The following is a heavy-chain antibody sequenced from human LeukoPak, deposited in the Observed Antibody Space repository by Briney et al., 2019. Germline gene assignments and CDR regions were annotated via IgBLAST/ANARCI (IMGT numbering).Heavy chain of an antibody. CDR3: ARDYGGTIVGASNDAFDI. J-gene: IGHJ3*02. CDR1: GGTLSSYA. Sequence: ASVKVSCKASGGTLSSYAISWVRQAPGQGLEWMGGIIPIFGTANYAQKFQGRVTITADESTSTAYMELSSLRSEDTAVYYCARDYGGTIVGASNDAFDIWGQGTMVTVSS. V-gene: IGHV1-69*13. D-gene: IGHD1-26*01. CDR2: IIPIFGTA.